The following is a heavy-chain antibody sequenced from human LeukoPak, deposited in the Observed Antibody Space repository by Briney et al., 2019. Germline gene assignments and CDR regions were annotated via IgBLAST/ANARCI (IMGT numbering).Heavy chain of an antibody. CDR1: GFTFSSYA. J-gene: IGHJ4*02. D-gene: IGHD3-9*01. CDR3: AKAQTKGVLRYFDWLTDY. V-gene: IGHV3-23*01. Sequence: GGPLRLSCAASGFTFSSYAMSWVRQAPGKGLKWVSAISGSGGSTYYADSVKGRFTISRDNSKNTLYLQMNSLRAEDTAVYYCAKAQTKGVLRYFDWLTDYWGQGTLVTVSS. CDR2: ISGSGGST.